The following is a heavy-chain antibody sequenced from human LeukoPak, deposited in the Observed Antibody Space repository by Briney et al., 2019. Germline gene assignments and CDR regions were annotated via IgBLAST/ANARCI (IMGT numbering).Heavy chain of an antibody. CDR1: GYAFINHG. D-gene: IGHD3-3*01. Sequence: ASVKVSCKASGYAFINHGISWVRQAPGQGLEWMGWISAYNGRTEYAPNPQDRVNMTTDTSTTTAYMELRSLTSDDTAVYYCGRWSPNPNDSWGQGTLVTVSS. CDR3: GRWSPNPNDS. CDR2: ISAYNGRT. V-gene: IGHV1-18*01. J-gene: IGHJ5*01.